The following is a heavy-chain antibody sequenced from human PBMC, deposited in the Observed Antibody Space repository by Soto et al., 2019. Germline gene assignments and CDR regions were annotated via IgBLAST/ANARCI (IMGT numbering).Heavy chain of an antibody. V-gene: IGHV4-31*03. CDR1: GGSISSGGYY. CDR2: IYYSGST. Sequence: SETLSLTCTVSGGSISSGGYYWGWIRQHPGKGLEWIGYIYYSGSTYYNPSLKSRVTISVDTSKNQFSLKLSSVTAADTAVYYCASTGAGGCYPINEGGQEPLFTFS. D-gene: IGHD6-19*01. J-gene: IGHJ4*02. CDR3: ASTGAGGCYPINE.